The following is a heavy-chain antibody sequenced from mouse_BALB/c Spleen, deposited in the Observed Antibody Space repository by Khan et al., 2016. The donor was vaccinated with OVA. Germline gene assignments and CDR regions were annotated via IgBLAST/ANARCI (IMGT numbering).Heavy chain of an antibody. CDR2: IYPSDSYT. D-gene: IGHD1-1*01. CDR1: GYTFTNHW. J-gene: IGHJ2*01. Sequence: QVQLQQPGAELVRPGASVKLSCQASGYTFTNHWINWVKQRPGQGLEWIGNIYPSDSYTNYNHQFKDKATLTVDKSSSAAYMQLRSPTSEDSAVYYCTRGDPVSFDYWGQGTTLTVSS. V-gene: IGHV1-69*02. CDR3: TRGDPVSFDY.